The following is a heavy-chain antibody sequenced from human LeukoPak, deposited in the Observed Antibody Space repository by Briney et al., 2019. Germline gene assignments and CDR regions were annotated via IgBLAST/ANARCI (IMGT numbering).Heavy chain of an antibody. CDR3: ARGRYSYDPFDY. CDR1: GFTFSSYW. CDR2: INSDGSST. Sequence: GGSLRLSCAASGFTFSSYWMHWVRQAPGKGLVWVSRINSDGSSTSYADSVKGRFTITRDNAKNTLYLQMNSLRAEDTAVNYCARGRYSYDPFDYWGQGTLVTVSS. D-gene: IGHD5-18*01. V-gene: IGHV3-74*01. J-gene: IGHJ4*02.